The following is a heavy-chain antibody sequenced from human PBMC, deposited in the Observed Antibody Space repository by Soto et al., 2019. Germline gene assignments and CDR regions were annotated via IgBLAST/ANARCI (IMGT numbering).Heavy chain of an antibody. V-gene: IGHV3-74*01. D-gene: IGHD7-27*01. Sequence: EVQLVESGGGLVQPGGSLRLSCAASGFTLSSYWMHWVRQAPGKGLVWVSRINSDGSSTTYADFVKGRFTISRDNAKNTLYLQVNSLRAEDTAVYYCAALNWGSTSLDYWGQGTLVTVSS. J-gene: IGHJ4*02. CDR3: AALNWGSTSLDY. CDR1: GFTLSSYW. CDR2: INSDGSST.